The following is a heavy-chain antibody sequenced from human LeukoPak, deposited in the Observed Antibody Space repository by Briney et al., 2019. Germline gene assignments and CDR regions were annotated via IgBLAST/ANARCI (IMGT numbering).Heavy chain of an antibody. Sequence: GGSLRLSCAASGFTFSSYIMSWVRQAPGRELEWVSTISDSGDNTHYADSVEGRFTISRDNSKNTLFLQMNSLRVEDTAVYYCAKDCAAAGTTFDHWGQGTLVTVSS. CDR3: AKDCAAAGTTFDH. D-gene: IGHD6-13*01. J-gene: IGHJ4*02. CDR1: GFTFSSYI. V-gene: IGHV3-23*01. CDR2: ISDSGDNT.